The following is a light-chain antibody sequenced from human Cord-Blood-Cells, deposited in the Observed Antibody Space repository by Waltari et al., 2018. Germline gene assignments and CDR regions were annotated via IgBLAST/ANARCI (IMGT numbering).Light chain of an antibody. Sequence: SALTHPASVSGSPGQSLTISCTGTSIDVGGYNYVSWYQQHPGKAPKLMIYDVSNRPSGVSNRFSGSKAGNTASLTISGLQAEDEADYYCSSYTSSSTLVFGGGTKLTVL. V-gene: IGLV2-14*01. CDR3: SSYTSSSTLV. CDR2: DVS. J-gene: IGLJ2*01. CDR1: SIDVGGYNY.